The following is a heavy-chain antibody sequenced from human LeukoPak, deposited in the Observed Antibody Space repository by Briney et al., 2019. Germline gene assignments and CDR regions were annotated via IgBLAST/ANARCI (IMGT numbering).Heavy chain of an antibody. V-gene: IGHV4-31*03. Sequence: SETLSLTCTVSGGSITSGGYFWTWIRQHPGKGLEWIGYIYHTGSTYYIPSLKSRLTISMDTSKNHFSLKLSSVTAADTAVYYCAREDYYDSSGPIGYEYYFDYWGQGTLVTVSS. J-gene: IGHJ4*02. CDR1: GGSITSGGYF. CDR2: IYHTGST. CDR3: AREDYYDSSGPIGYEYYFDY. D-gene: IGHD3-22*01.